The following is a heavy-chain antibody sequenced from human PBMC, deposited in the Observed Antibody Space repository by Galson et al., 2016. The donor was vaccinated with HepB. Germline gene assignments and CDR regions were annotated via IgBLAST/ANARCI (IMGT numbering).Heavy chain of an antibody. CDR1: GFTFSNYG. CDR2: MSVDGSNK. J-gene: IGHJ6*02. V-gene: IGHV3-30*18. CDR3: AKGHNQPCYYYYVLDV. Sequence: SLRRSCAASGFTFSNYGGRWVRQAPGKGLVWVAVMSVDGSNKYYADSVKGRFLISRDHTKNTLSLQMNSLRAEDTAVYYCAKGHNQPCYYYYVLDVWGQGTTVTVSS.